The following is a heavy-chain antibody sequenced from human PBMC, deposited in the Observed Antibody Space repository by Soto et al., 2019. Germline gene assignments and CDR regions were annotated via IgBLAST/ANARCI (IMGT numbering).Heavy chain of an antibody. J-gene: IGHJ6*02. CDR3: ARDPMSRIAARRYYYYYGMDV. CDR2: IIPIFGTA. CDR1: GGTFSSYA. V-gene: IGHV1-69*01. Sequence: QVQLVQSGAEVKKPGSSVKVSCKASGGTFSSYAISWVRQAPGQGLEWMGGIIPIFGTANYAQKFQGRVTITADESTSTAYMELSSRRSEDTAVYYCARDPMSRIAARRYYYYYGMDVWGQGTTVTVSS. D-gene: IGHD6-25*01.